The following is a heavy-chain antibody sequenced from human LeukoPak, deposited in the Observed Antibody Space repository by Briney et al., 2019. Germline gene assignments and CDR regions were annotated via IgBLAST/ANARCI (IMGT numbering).Heavy chain of an antibody. CDR1: GFTFSSYA. Sequence: GGSLRLSCAASGFTFSSYAMSWVRQAPGKGLEWVPAISGSGGSTYYADSLKGRFTISRDNSKNTLYLQMNSLGAEDTAVYYCAKDHAYYYGSGSWEWFDPWGQGTLVTVSS. D-gene: IGHD3-10*01. CDR2: ISGSGGST. V-gene: IGHV3-23*01. J-gene: IGHJ5*02. CDR3: AKDHAYYYGSGSWEWFDP.